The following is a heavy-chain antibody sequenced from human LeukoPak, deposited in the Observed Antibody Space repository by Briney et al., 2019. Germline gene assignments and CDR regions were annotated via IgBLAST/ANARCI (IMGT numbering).Heavy chain of an antibody. CDR2: ISAYNGNT. J-gene: IGHJ5*02. D-gene: IGHD4-17*01. CDR1: GYTFTSSG. Sequence: ASVEVSCKASGYTFTSSGISWVRQAPGQGVEWMGWISAYNGNTNYAQKLQGRVTMTTDTSTSTAYMELRSLRSDDTAVYYCARYLGSPYGDENWFDPWGQGTLVTVSS. CDR3: ARYLGSPYGDENWFDP. V-gene: IGHV1-18*01.